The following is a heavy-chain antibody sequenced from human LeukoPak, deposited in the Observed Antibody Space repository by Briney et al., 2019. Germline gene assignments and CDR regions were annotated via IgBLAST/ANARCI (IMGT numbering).Heavy chain of an antibody. J-gene: IGHJ6*03. Sequence: ASVKVSCKASGYTFTSYDINWVRQATGQGLEWMVWMNPNSGNTGYAQKFQGRVTMTRNTFISTAYMELSSLRSEDTAVYYCARTPSRQRANYYYYYMDVWGKGTTVTVSS. V-gene: IGHV1-8*01. CDR1: GYTFTSYD. CDR3: ARTPSRQRANYYYYYMDV. CDR2: MNPNSGNT.